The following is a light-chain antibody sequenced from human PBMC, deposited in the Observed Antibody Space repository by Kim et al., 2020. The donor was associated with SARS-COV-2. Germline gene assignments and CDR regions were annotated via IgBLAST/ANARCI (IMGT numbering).Light chain of an antibody. CDR3: QQYGSSPT. CDR2: AAF. J-gene: IGKJ1*01. CDR1: QSLGSSY. V-gene: IGKV3-20*01. Sequence: IVLTQSPGTLSLSPGERATLSCRASQSLGSSYLAWYQQKPGQAPRLLIYAAFSRATGIPDRFSGRGSGTDFTLSISRLEPEDFAVYYCQQYGSSPTFGQGTKVDIK.